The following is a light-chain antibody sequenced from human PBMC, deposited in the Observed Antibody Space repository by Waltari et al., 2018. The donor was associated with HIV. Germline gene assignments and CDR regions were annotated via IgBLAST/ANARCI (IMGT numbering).Light chain of an antibody. V-gene: IGKV3-11*01. CDR1: QNIGHF. CDR2: GAF. Sequence: EFVLTHSPATLSSSPGQRATISCMARQNIGHFIAWYQLKPGQAPRLVIYGAFNRPTDTPTRFSGGGSGTAFTLTIDYLEPEDCAVYYCQQRGNWPLTFGGGTKVEIK. CDR3: QQRGNWPLT. J-gene: IGKJ4*01.